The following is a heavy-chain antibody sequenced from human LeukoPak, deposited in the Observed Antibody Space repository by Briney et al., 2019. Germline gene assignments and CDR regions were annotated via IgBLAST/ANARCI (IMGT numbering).Heavy chain of an antibody. CDR1: GGSISSSSYY. Sequence: PSETLSLTCTVSGGSISSSSYYWGWIRQPPGKGLEWIGSIYYSGSTYYNPSLKSRVTISVDTSKNQFSLKLGSVTAADTAVYYCASLVVVTAIFDYWGQGTLVTVSS. CDR3: ASLVVVTAIFDY. V-gene: IGHV4-39*01. CDR2: IYYSGST. D-gene: IGHD2-21*02. J-gene: IGHJ4*02.